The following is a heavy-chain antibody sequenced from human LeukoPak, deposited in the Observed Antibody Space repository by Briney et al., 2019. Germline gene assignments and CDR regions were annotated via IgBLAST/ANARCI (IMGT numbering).Heavy chain of an antibody. CDR1: GYSFTSYW. D-gene: IGHD4-17*01. CDR2: IYPGDSDT. J-gene: IGHJ6*03. V-gene: IGHV5-51*03. CDR3: ARIGGYGDYVGTTTTTSTPYYYMDV. Sequence: PGESLKISCKGSGYSFTSYWIGWVRQMPGKGLEWMGIIYPGDSDTRYSPSFQGQVTISADKSISTAYLRWSSLKASDTAMYYCARIGGYGDYVGTTTTTSTPYYYMDVWGKGTTVTVSS.